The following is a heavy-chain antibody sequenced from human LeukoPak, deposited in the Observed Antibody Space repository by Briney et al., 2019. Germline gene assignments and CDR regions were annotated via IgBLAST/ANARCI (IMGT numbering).Heavy chain of an antibody. V-gene: IGHV4-61*01. CDR3: ARSGYTYGYGFVIDY. D-gene: IGHD5-18*01. Sequence: SETLSLTCAVSGGSVSSGSYYWSWIRQPPGKGLEWIGYIYYSGSTNYNPSLKSRVTITVDTSKNQFSLKLTSVTAADAAVYYCARSGYTYGYGFVIDYWGQGTLVTVSS. CDR2: IYYSGST. CDR1: GGSVSSGSYY. J-gene: IGHJ4*02.